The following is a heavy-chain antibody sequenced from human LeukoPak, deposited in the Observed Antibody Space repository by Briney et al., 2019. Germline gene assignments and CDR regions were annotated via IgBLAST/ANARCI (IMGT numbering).Heavy chain of an antibody. J-gene: IGHJ3*02. V-gene: IGHV3-33*01. CDR1: GFTFSSYV. Sequence: GGSLRLSCAVSGFTFSSYVMHWVRQAPGQGLEWVAVVWYDGSNKYYADSVKGRFTISRDNSKNTLYLQMNSLRAEDTAVYYCARDLMLARPNYDAFDNWGQGTMVTVSS. CDR3: ARDLMLARPNYDAFDN. CDR2: VWYDGSNK. D-gene: IGHD1-1*01.